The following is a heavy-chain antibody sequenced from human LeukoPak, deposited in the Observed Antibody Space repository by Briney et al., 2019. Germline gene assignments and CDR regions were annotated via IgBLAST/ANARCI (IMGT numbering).Heavy chain of an antibody. CDR2: IYSGGST. CDR1: GFTVSSNY. D-gene: IGHD6-19*01. J-gene: IGHJ3*02. CDR3: ASPIAVAGNDAFDI. V-gene: IGHV3-53*01. Sequence: GRSLTLSCAASGFTVSSNYMSWVRQAPGKGLEWVSVIYSGGSTYYADSVKGRFTISRDNSKNTLYLQMNSLRAEDTAVYYCASPIAVAGNDAFDIWGQGTMVTVSS.